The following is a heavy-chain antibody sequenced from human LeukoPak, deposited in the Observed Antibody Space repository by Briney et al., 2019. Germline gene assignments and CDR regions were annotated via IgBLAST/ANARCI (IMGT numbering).Heavy chain of an antibody. CDR2: IIPIFGTA. V-gene: IGHV1-69*05. Sequence: ASVKVSCKASGGTFSSYAISWVRQAPGQGLEWMGGIIPIFGTANYAQKFQGRVTITTDESTSTAYMELSSLRSEDTAVYYCARAQGLGDTVVVTAPNYYYYYGMDVWGQGTTVTVSS. J-gene: IGHJ6*02. CDR3: ARAQGLGDTVVVTAPNYYYYYGMDV. D-gene: IGHD2-21*02. CDR1: GGTFSSYA.